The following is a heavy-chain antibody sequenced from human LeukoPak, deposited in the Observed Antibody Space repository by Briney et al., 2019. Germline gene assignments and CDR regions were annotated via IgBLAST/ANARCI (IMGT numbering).Heavy chain of an antibody. V-gene: IGHV4-39*01. D-gene: IGHD6-13*01. CDR1: GXSISSSTYY. Sequence: PSETLSLTCSVSGXSISSSTYYWGWIRQPPGKGLEWIGNIYNSGSTYYNPSLKSRVTISVDASKNQFSLKLSSVTAADTAVYYCARQAYSSNLGWFDPWGQGTLVTVSS. CDR3: ARQAYSSNLGWFDP. J-gene: IGHJ5*02. CDR2: IYNSGST.